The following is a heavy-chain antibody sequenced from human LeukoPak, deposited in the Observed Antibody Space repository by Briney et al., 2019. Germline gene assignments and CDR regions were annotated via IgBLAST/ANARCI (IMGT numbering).Heavy chain of an antibody. CDR1: GFTFNSYG. J-gene: IGHJ4*02. Sequence: GRSLRLSCAASGFTFNSYGMHWVRQVPGKGLEWVAIISYDGTNKYYADSVKGRFTISRDSSKNTLYLQMNSLRPEDTAVYYCARGAFGDYFDYWGQGTLVTVSS. CDR3: ARGAFGDYFDY. CDR2: ISYDGTNK. V-gene: IGHV3-30*03. D-gene: IGHD3-10*01.